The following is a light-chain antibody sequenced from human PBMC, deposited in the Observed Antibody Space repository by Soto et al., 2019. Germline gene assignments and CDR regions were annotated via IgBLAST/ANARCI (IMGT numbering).Light chain of an antibody. CDR1: SSDVGGYNY. V-gene: IGLV2-14*01. CDR2: KVS. CDR3: TSPTPGSLYV. J-gene: IGLJ1*01. Sequence: QSVLTQPASVSGSPGQSITISCTGTSSDVGGYNYVSWYQQYPGRVPKLLIYKVSNRPSGISNRVSGSKSGNTASLTISRLQAEDEADYFCTSPTPGSLYVFGSGTKLTVL.